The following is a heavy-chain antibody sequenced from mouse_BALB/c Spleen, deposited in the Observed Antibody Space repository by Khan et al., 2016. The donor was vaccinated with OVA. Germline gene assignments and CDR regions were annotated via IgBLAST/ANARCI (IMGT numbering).Heavy chain of an antibody. J-gene: IGHJ2*01. Sequence: VQLQESGAELAKPGASVKMSCKASGYTFINYWMNWIKQRPGQGLEWIGYINPTTGYSEYNQNFKDKATMTADKSSNTAHMQLSSLTSEDSAVYYCSRRGLRWDFDYWGRGTTLTVSS. D-gene: IGHD1-1*01. CDR3: SRRGLRWDFDY. CDR1: GYTFINYW. V-gene: IGHV1-7*01. CDR2: INPTTGYS.